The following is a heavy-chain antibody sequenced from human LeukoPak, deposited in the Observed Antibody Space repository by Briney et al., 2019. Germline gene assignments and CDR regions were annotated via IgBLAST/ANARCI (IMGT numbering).Heavy chain of an antibody. V-gene: IGHV3-74*01. CDR1: RGFTFSTNW. Sequence: PGGSLRLSCAASRGFTFSTNWMYWVRQAPGKGLVWVSRVNSDGSSTAYADSVKGRFTISRDNSKNTLYLQMNSLRAEDTALYYCAKVSTRGDYAYPIDYWGQGTLVTVSS. J-gene: IGHJ4*02. D-gene: IGHD4-17*01. CDR3: AKVSTRGDYAYPIDY. CDR2: VNSDGSST.